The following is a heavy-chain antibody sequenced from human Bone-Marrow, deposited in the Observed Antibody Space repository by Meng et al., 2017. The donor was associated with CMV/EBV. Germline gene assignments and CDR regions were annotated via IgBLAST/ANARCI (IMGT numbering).Heavy chain of an antibody. CDR1: GYTFTGYY. CDR3: ARPPPQRPFWYGMDV. D-gene: IGHD1-14*01. Sequence: ASVKVSCKASGYTFTGYYMHWVRQAPGQGLEWMGWINPNSGTTNYAQKFQGRVTMTRDTSISTAYMELSRLRSEDTAVYYCARPPPQRPFWYGMDVWGQGTTVTVSS. CDR2: INPNSGTT. J-gene: IGHJ6*02. V-gene: IGHV1-2*02.